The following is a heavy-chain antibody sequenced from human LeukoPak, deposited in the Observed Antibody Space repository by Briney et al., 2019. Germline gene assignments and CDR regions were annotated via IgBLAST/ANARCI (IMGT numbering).Heavy chain of an antibody. D-gene: IGHD3-22*01. CDR1: GGSISSGGYY. V-gene: IGHV4-31*03. CDR3: ARVCYYDSSGYCY. Sequence: SETLSLTCTVSGGSISSGGYYWSWIRQHPGKGLEWIGYIYYSGSTYYNPSLRSRVTISVDTSKNQFSLKLSSVTAADTAVYYCARVCYYDSSGYCYWGQGTLVTVSS. CDR2: IYYSGST. J-gene: IGHJ4*02.